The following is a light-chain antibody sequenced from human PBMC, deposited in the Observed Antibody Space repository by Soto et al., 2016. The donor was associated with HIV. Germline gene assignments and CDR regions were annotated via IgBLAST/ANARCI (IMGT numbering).Light chain of an antibody. J-gene: IGKJ2*01. CDR2: KAS. V-gene: IGKV1-5*03. CDR1: QTISRG. Sequence: DIQMTQSPSTLSASVGDRVTITCRASQTISRGLAWYQQKPGKAPKLLIYKASTLESGVPSRFSGSGSETEFTLTISSLQPDDFATYYCQQYNGYPTFGQGTKLEIK. CDR3: QQYNGYPT.